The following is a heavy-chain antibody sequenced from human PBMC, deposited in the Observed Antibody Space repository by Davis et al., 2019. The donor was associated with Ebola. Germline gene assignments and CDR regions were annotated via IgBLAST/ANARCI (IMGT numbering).Heavy chain of an antibody. CDR2: IFFDGSNK. CDR3: AKLPVGAIHFDY. J-gene: IGHJ4*02. CDR1: GSIFSNYA. Sequence: GGPLRPPGAPPGSIFSNYAMHWARQAPGKGLEWLAVIFFDGSNKYYADSVKGRFTISRDNTNNTLYLQMNSLRAEDTAVYYCAKLPVGAIHFDYWGQGTLVTVSS. V-gene: IGHV3-30-3*02. D-gene: IGHD1-26*01.